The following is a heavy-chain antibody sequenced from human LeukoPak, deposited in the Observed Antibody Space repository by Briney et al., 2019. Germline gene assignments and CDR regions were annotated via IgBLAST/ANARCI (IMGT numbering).Heavy chain of an antibody. Sequence: GGSLRLSCAASGFAFSSYWMTWVRQAPGKGLEWVANINKDGSEKNYVDSVKGRFTTSRDNAKNSLYLHMNSLRAEDTAMYYCARPYYYSSGSHPFWGQGTLVTVSS. CDR1: GFAFSSYW. J-gene: IGHJ4*02. D-gene: IGHD3-10*01. CDR2: INKDGSEK. CDR3: ARPYYYSSGSHPF. V-gene: IGHV3-7*01.